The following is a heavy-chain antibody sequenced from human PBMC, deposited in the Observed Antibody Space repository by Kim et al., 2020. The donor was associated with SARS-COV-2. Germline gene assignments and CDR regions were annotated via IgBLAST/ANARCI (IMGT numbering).Heavy chain of an antibody. CDR1: GGSISSYY. Sequence: SETLSLTCTVSGGSISSYYWSWIRQPPGKGLEWIGYIYYSGSTNYNPSLKSRVTISVDTSKNQFSLKLSSVTAADTAVYYCARAVAGTYPWFDPWGQGTLVTVSS. V-gene: IGHV4-59*13. J-gene: IGHJ5*02. D-gene: IGHD6-19*01. CDR2: IYYSGST. CDR3: ARAVAGTYPWFDP.